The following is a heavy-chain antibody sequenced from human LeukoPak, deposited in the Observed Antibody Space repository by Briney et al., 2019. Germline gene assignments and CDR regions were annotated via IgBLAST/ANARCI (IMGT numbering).Heavy chain of an antibody. CDR3: ARVSYYDSRGSPQFDP. CDR1: GGSISSYY. D-gene: IGHD3-22*01. V-gene: IGHV4-59*01. CDR2: IYYSGST. Sequence: PSETLSLTCTVSGGSISSYYWSWIRQPPGKGLEWIGYIYYSGSTNYNPSLKSRVTISVDTSKNQFSLKLSSVTAADTAVYYCARVSYYDSRGSPQFDPWGQGTLVTVSS. J-gene: IGHJ5*02.